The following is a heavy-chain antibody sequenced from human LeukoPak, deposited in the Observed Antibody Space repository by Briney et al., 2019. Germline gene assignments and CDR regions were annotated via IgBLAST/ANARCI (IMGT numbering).Heavy chain of an antibody. D-gene: IGHD6-13*01. CDR2: ISYDGSNK. J-gene: IGHJ3*02. Sequence: PGRSLRLSCAASGFTFSSYAMHWVRQAPGKGLEWVAVISYDGSNKYYADSVKGRFTISRDNSKNTLYLQMNSLRAEDTAVYYCASSTGIAAAQGDDAFDIWGQGTMVTVSS. CDR3: ASSTGIAAAQGDDAFDI. V-gene: IGHV3-30*04. CDR1: GFTFSSYA.